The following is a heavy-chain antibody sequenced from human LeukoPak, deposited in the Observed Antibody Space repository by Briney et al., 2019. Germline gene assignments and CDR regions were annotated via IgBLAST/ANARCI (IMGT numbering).Heavy chain of an antibody. CDR2: ISAYNGNT. D-gene: IGHD3-10*01. CDR3: ARAITMVRGRPENWFDP. V-gene: IGHV1-18*01. J-gene: IGHJ5*02. Sequence: ASVKVSCKASGYTFTSYGISWVRQAPGQGLEWMGWISAYNGNTNYAQKLQGRVTMTTDTSTSTAYMELRSLRSDDTAVYYCARAITMVRGRPENWFDPWGQGTLVTVSS. CDR1: GYTFTSYG.